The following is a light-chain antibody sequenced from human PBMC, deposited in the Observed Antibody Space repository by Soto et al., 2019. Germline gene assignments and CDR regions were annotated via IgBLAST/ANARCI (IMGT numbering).Light chain of an antibody. J-gene: IGKJ3*01. CDR3: QQRSNWRFT. CDR1: QRVSNY. V-gene: IGKV3-11*01. Sequence: PGERATLSCRASQRVSNYLAWYQQKPGQGPRLLIYDASHRATGIPARFSGSGSGTDFTLTIDSLEPEDFAVYYCQQRSNWRFTFGPGTKVDIK. CDR2: DAS.